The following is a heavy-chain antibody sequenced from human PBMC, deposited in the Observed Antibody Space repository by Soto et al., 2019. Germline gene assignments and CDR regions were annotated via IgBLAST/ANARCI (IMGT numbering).Heavy chain of an antibody. CDR2: INAGNGDT. J-gene: IGHJ4*01. V-gene: IGHV1-3*01. CDR1: GFTFTKHT. CDR3: AKIWARYYYFEY. D-gene: IGHD3-10*01. Sequence: ASVKLSCKTSGFTFTKHTVHWVRQAPGQRLEWLGWINAGNGDTKYSQKLRDRVTIARDTSASTVFLELNSLESGDTALYYCAKIWARYYYFEYWGQGTMVNISS.